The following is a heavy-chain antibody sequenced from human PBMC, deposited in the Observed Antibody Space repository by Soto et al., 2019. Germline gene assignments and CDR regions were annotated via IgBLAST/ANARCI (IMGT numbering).Heavy chain of an antibody. D-gene: IGHD2-2*01. V-gene: IGHV3-7*01. CDR2: IKQDGSVT. J-gene: IGHJ4*02. CDR1: GFTFSSYW. CDR3: ARDTSPRRADY. Sequence: EVQVVESGGGLVQPGGSLRLSCAASGFTFSSYWMSWFRQAPGQGLEWVANIKQDGSVTYYVDSVKGRFTVSRDNAKNSLYLQMNSLRADDTAVYYCARDTSPRRADYWGQGTLVSVSS.